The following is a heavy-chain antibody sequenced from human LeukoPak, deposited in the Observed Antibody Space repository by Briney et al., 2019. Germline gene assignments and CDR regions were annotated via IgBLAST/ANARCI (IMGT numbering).Heavy chain of an antibody. J-gene: IGHJ4*02. D-gene: IGHD3-16*01. CDR2: IRSKANSYAT. CDR3: TIGPYDYVSVHYFDY. V-gene: IGHV3-73*01. Sequence: GGSLRLSRAASGFTFSGSAMHWVRQASGKGLEWVGRIRSKANSYATAYAASVKGRFTISRDDSKNTAYLQMNSLKTEDTAVYYCTIGPYDYVSVHYFDYWGQGTLVTVSS. CDR1: GFTFSGSA.